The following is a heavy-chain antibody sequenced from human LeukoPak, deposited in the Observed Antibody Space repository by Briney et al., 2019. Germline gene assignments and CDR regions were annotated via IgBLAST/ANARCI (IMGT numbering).Heavy chain of an antibody. J-gene: IGHJ4*02. CDR3: AKDLIERAVGFDY. Sequence: GGSLRLSCAASGFTFGNYAMSWVRQAPGKGLEWVSGITASSSSTYYADSVKGRFTISRDNSKNTLYLQMHTLRAEDTAEYFCAKDLIERAVGFDYWGQGTLVTVSS. CDR2: ITASSSST. D-gene: IGHD3-22*01. CDR1: GFTFGNYA. V-gene: IGHV3-23*01.